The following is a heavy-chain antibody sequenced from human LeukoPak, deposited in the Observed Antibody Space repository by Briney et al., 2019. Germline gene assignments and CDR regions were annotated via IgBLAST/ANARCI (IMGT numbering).Heavy chain of an antibody. CDR3: ARDLGRDGYSSEYFQH. CDR2: IISSISYI. V-gene: IGHV3-21*01. J-gene: IGHJ1*01. D-gene: IGHD5-24*01. CDR1: GFTFSSYS. Sequence: KPGRSLRLSCAASGFTFSSYSMNWVRQAPGKGLGWVSSIISSISYIYYAASVKGRFTISRDNAKNSLYLQMNSLRAEDTAVYYCARDLGRDGYSSEYFQHWGQGTLVTVSS.